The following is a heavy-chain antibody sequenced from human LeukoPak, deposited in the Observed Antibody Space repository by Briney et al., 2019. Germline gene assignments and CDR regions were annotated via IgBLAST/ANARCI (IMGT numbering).Heavy chain of an antibody. CDR3: ARYSGSQPIDY. CDR1: GGSFSSSSYY. Sequence: SETLSLTCTVSGGSFSSSSYYWGWIRQPPGKGFEWIGRIFYSGSTYYNPSLKSRITISVDTSKNQFSLKLSSVAAADTAMYYCARYSGSQPIDYWGQGTLVTVSS. J-gene: IGHJ4*02. V-gene: IGHV4-39*01. D-gene: IGHD1-26*01. CDR2: IFYSGST.